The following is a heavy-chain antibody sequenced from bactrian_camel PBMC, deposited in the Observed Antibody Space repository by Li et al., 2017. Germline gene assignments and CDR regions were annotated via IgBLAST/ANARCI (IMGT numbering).Heavy chain of an antibody. D-gene: IGHD1*01. Sequence: VQLVESGGGSVQVGESLTLSCTVAGSTNTSNAMAWFRQAPRKKREGVAIIYTGPQMSFYDDSVKGRFTISQDNAKNTVYLQMNSLKPEDTNMYYCALHAVRISFGRRYCVLSRRTDSGYRGQGTQVTVS. CDR2: IYTGPQMS. CDR1: GSTNTSNA. CDR3: ALHAVRISFGRRYCVLSRRTDSGY. V-gene: IGHV3S31*01. J-gene: IGHJ6*01.